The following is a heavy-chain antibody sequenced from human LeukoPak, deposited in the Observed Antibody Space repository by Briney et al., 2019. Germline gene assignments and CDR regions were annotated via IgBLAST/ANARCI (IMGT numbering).Heavy chain of an antibody. J-gene: IGHJ3*02. Sequence: GGSLRLSCAASGFTFDDYAMHWVRQAPGKGLEWVSGISWNSGSIGYADSVKGRFTISRDNAKNSLYLQMNSLRAEDMALYYCAKAENRYLHDAFDIWGQGTMVTVSS. CDR3: AKAENRYLHDAFDI. CDR1: GFTFDDYA. D-gene: IGHD1-14*01. V-gene: IGHV3-9*03. CDR2: ISWNSGSI.